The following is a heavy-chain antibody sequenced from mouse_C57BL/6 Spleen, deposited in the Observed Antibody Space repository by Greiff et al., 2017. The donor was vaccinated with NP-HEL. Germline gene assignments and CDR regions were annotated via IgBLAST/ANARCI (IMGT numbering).Heavy chain of an antibody. J-gene: IGHJ3*01. CDR2: ISYDGSN. Sequence: EVQLQQSGPGLVKPSQSLSLTCSVTGYSITSGYYWNWIRQFPRNKLEWMGYISYDGSNNYNPSLKNRISITRYTSKNQFFLKLNSVTTEDTATYYCARVDYGYDDWAWFAYGGQGTLVTVSA. D-gene: IGHD2-2*01. V-gene: IGHV3-6*01. CDR1: GYSITSGYY. CDR3: ARVDYGYDDWAWFAY.